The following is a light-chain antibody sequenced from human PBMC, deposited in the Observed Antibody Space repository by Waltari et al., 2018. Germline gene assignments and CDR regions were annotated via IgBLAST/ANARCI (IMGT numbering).Light chain of an antibody. CDR2: WAS. CDR1: QRVLYRPNNKND. V-gene: IGKV4-1*01. Sequence: DIVMTQSSDSLAVSLGGRATINCKSRQRVLYRPNNKNDLTWDQKKPAQPPKLLIFWASTRESGVPDRFSGRASETDFTLTISSLQAEDVAVYYGKQYSSLPRTFGQGTKVEIK. CDR3: KQYSSLPRT. J-gene: IGKJ1*01.